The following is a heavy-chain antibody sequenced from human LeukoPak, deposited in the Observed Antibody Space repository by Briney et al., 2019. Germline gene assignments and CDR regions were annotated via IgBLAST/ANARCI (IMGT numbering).Heavy chain of an antibody. CDR2: IGSGRSRRSYR. J-gene: IGHJ6*02. Sequence: GWSRRPSSAATVYTLSNYYMTWVRHAPRKRLKQISSIGSGRSRRSYRNYADSVKGRFTISRDNAKNSLYLQMNSLRAEDAAAYYCVRDGPGGIEARKRYYGMDVWGQGTTVSVSS. CDR1: VYTLSNYY. D-gene: IGHD6-6*01. CDR3: VRDGPGGIEARKRYYGMDV. V-gene: IGHV3-11*05.